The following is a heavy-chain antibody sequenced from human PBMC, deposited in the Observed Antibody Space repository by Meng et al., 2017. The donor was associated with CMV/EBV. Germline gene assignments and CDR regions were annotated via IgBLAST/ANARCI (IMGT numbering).Heavy chain of an antibody. CDR3: ARVWDSGWDY. CDR1: GGSFSGYY. Sequence: VRVRRWRPVLLKPAATLVLTCAVYGGSFSGYYWGRFRQPPGKGLEWIGEINHSGSTNYNPSLKSRVTISVDTSKNQFSLKLSSVTAADTAVYYCARVWDSGWDYWGQGTLVTVSS. V-gene: IGHV4-34*01. D-gene: IGHD3-22*01. J-gene: IGHJ4*02. CDR2: INHSGST.